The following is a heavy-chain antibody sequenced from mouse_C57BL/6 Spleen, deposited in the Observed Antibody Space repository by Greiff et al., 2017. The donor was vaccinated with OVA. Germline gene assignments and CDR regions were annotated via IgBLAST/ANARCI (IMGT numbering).Heavy chain of an antibody. CDR2: IYPGDGDT. CDR3: ARLVGYYFDY. D-gene: IGHD3-1*01. CDR1: GYAFSSSW. J-gene: IGHJ2*01. V-gene: IGHV1-82*01. Sequence: VQRVESGPELVKPGASVKISCKASGYAFSSSWMNWVKQRPGKGLEWIGRIYPGDGDTNYNGKFKGKATLTADKSSSTAYMQLSSLTSEDSAVYFCARLVGYYFDYWGQGTTLTVSS.